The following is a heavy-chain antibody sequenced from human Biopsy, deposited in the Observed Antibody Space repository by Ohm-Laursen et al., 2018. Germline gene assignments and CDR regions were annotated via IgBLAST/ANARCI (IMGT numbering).Heavy chain of an antibody. V-gene: IGHV3-11*01. J-gene: IGHJ6*02. CDR3: ARELGNGMDV. CDR1: GFTFSDYY. CDR2: ITNTGRTV. Sequence: SLRLSCAASGFTFSDYYMNWIRQAPGKGLEWVSFITNTGRTVYADSVKGRFTISRDNADNSLHLQMKSLRAEDTAVYYCARELGNGMDVWGQGTPVIVSS.